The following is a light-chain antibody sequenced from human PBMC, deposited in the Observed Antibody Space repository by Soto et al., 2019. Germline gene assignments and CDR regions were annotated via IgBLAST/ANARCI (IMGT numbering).Light chain of an antibody. V-gene: IGKV3-15*01. CDR1: QSVSSN. Sequence: EIVMTQSPATLSVSPGERATLSCRASQSVSSNLAWYQQKPGQAPRLLISGASSRATGIPARFSGSGSGPESTLTISSLQSEDFAIYYCQQYNNWPPKYTFGQGTKLEIK. J-gene: IGKJ2*01. CDR2: GAS. CDR3: QQYNNWPPKYT.